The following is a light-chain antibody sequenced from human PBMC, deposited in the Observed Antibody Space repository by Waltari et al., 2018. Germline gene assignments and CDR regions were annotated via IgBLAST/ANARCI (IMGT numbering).Light chain of an antibody. Sequence: EIVMTQSPVTLSVSPGERAALPCRPSQRVRTNLAWSQQRPGQTPRLLIYGTSTRATEIPARFSGSGSGTEFTLTISSLQSEDFAVYYCQQYNDWPYTFGQGTKLEIK. CDR2: GTS. CDR1: QRVRTN. V-gene: IGKV3-15*01. J-gene: IGKJ2*01. CDR3: QQYNDWPYT.